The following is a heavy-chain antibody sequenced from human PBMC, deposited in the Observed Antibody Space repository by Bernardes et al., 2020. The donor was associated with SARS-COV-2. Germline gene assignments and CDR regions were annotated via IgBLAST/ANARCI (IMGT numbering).Heavy chain of an antibody. CDR1: GYTFSSYG. CDR2: ISAYNGNT. Sequence: SVKVSCKASGYTFSSYGISWVRQAPGQGLEWMGWISAYNGNTNYAQKFQGRVTMTTDTSTTTAYMELRSLRSDDTAVYYCARVPNRYDSSGYYGLFDYWGQGTLLTVSS. J-gene: IGHJ4*02. CDR3: ARVPNRYDSSGYYGLFDY. V-gene: IGHV1-18*01. D-gene: IGHD3-22*01.